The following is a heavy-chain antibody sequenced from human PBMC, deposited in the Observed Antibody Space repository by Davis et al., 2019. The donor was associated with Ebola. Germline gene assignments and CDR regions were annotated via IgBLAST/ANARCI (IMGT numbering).Heavy chain of an antibody. CDR1: GGSISSYY. V-gene: IGHV4-59*01. J-gene: IGHJ5*02. CDR3: ARATATITSGYNWFDP. CDR2: IYYSGST. Sequence: PSETLSLTCTVSGGSISSYYWSWIRQPPGKGLEWIGYIYYSGSTNYNPSLKSRVTISVDTSKNQFSLKLSSVTAADTAVYYCARATATITSGYNWFDPWGQGTLVTVSS. D-gene: IGHD5-12*01.